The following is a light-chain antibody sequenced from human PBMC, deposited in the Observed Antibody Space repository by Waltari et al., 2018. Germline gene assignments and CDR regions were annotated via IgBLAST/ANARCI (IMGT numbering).Light chain of an antibody. CDR2: VNSDGSH. Sequence: QLVLTQSPSASASLGASVKLTCTLSSGHSRNDIAWPQQQPAKGPRYVMKVNSDGSHSKGDEIPDRFSGSSSGAERYLTISSLQSEDEADYYCQTGGHGTWVFGGGTKLTVL. J-gene: IGLJ3*02. CDR1: SGHSRND. CDR3: QTGGHGTWV. V-gene: IGLV4-69*01.